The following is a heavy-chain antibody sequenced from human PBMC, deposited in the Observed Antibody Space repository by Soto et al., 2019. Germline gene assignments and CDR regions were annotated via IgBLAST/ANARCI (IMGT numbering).Heavy chain of an antibody. J-gene: IGHJ6*03. CDR3: ARGGSIGYCSSTSCYAHYYYYMDV. CDR2: INHSGST. D-gene: IGHD2-2*01. V-gene: IGHV4-34*01. CDR1: GGSFSGYY. Sequence: SETLCLTCAVYGGSFSGYYWSWIRQPPGKGLEWIGEINHSGSTNYNPSLKSRVTISVDTSKNQFSLKLSSVTAADTAVYYCARGGSIGYCSSTSCYAHYYYYMDVWGKGTTVTVSS.